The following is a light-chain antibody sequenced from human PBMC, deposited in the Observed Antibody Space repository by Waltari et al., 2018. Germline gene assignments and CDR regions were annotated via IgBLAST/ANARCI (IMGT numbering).Light chain of an antibody. Sequence: QSGLTQPASVSGSPGQSITISCPGPSSDVGTYTLVSWYQQYPGKAPKLMVYDVTRRSSGVSDRFSGSKSGNTASLTIYGLQSEDEADYYCCSYAGLGIYVFGTGTKVTVL. J-gene: IGLJ1*01. V-gene: IGLV2-23*02. CDR1: SSDVGTYTL. CDR3: CSYAGLGIYV. CDR2: DVT.